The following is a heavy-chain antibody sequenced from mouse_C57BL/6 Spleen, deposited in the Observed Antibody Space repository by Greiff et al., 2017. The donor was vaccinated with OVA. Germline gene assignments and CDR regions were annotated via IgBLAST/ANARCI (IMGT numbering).Heavy chain of an antibody. CDR2: INPSTGGT. Sequence: EVKLMESGPELVKPGASVKISCKASGYSFTGYYMNWVKQSPEKSLEWIGEINPSTGGTTYNQKFKAKATLTVDKSSSTAYMQLKSLTSEDSAVYYCARGYGPFDYWGQGTTLTVSS. CDR3: ARGYGPFDY. V-gene: IGHV1-42*01. J-gene: IGHJ2*01. D-gene: IGHD1-1*02. CDR1: GYSFTGYY.